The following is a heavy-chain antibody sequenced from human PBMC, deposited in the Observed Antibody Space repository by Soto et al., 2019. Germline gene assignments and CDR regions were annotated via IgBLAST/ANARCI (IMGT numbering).Heavy chain of an antibody. D-gene: IGHD2-2*01. J-gene: IGHJ5*02. Sequence: SETLSLTCTVSGGSISSGGXYWSWIRQHPGKGLEWIGYIYYSGSTYYNPSLKSRVTISVDTSKNQFSLKLSSVTAADTAVYYCARDRDCISTSCPAPFDPWGQGTLVTVSS. CDR3: ARDRDCISTSCPAPFDP. CDR1: GGSISSGGXY. V-gene: IGHV4-31*03. CDR2: IYYSGST.